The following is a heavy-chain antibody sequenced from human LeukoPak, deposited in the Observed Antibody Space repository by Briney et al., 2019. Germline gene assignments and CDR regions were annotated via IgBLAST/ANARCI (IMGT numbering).Heavy chain of an antibody. CDR3: ARDPSNTSGWKTWFDT. CDR1: GYRFTGYY. V-gene: IGHV1-2*02. Sequence: ASVKVSCKASGYRFTGYYMHWVRQAPGQGLEWMGWINPNSGDTKFAQKFQGRVTMTRDTSISTVYMELSRLTSDDTAVYYCARDPSNTSGWKTWFDTWGQGTLVTVSS. D-gene: IGHD6-19*01. J-gene: IGHJ5*02. CDR2: INPNSGDT.